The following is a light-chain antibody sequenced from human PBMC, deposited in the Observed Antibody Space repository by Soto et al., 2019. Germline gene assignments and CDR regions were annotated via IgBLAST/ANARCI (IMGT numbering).Light chain of an antibody. Sequence: AIRMTQSPSSLSASTVDRVTITCRASQGISSYLAWYQQKPGKAPMLLSYAASTLQSGVPSRFSGSGSGTDFTLTTSCLPSEYFATYYCHQYYSYPLTFDQGTKVDIK. CDR3: HQYYSYPLT. CDR2: AAS. J-gene: IGKJ1*01. CDR1: QGISSY. V-gene: IGKV1-8*01.